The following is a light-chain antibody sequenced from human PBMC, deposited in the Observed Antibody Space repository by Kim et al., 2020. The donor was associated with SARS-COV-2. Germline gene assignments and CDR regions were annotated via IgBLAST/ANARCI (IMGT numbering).Light chain of an antibody. CDR1: QRISTW. Sequence: ASVADRVTITCRASQRISTWLAWYQQKPGKAPKRLIYKASSLESGVPSRFSGSGSGTEFTLTVSSLQPDDFATYHCQQYNSYPCTFGQGTKVDIK. J-gene: IGKJ1*01. CDR2: KAS. CDR3: QQYNSYPCT. V-gene: IGKV1-5*03.